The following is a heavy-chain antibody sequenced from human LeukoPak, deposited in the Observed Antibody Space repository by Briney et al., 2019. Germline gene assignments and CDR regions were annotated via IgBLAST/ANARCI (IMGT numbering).Heavy chain of an antibody. CDR1: GFTFSGSA. Sequence: GGSLRLSCAASGFTFSGSAMHWVRQASGKGLEWVSAISGSGGSTYYADSVKGRFTISRDNSKNTLYLQMNSLRAEDTAFYYCARAGGSRYYYAMDVWGQGTTVTVSS. D-gene: IGHD3-16*01. CDR3: ARAGGSRYYYAMDV. J-gene: IGHJ6*02. V-gene: IGHV3-23*01. CDR2: ISGSGGST.